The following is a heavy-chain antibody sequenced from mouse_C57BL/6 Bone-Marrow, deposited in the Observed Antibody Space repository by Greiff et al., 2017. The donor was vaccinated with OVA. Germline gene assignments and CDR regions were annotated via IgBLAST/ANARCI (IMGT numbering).Heavy chain of an antibody. D-gene: IGHD1-2*01. CDR3: TTRGDFFTTGDTAYAMDY. CDR1: GFNIKDYY. J-gene: IGHJ4*01. Sequence: VQLKESGAELVRPGASVKLSCTASGFNIKDYYMHWVKQRPEQGLEWIGRIDPEDGDTEYAPKFQGKATMTADTSTNTAYLQLSSLTSEVPAVYYCTTRGDFFTTGDTAYAMDYWGQGTSVTVSA. V-gene: IGHV14-1*01. CDR2: IDPEDGDT.